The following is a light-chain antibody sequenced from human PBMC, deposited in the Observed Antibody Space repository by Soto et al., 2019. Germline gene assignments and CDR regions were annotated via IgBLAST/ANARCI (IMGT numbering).Light chain of an antibody. CDR1: SSDVGGYNY. CDR2: EVS. V-gene: IGLV2-14*01. Sequence: QSALTQPASVSGSPGQSITISCTGTSSDVGGYNYVSWYQQHPGKAPKLMIYEVSNRPSGVSNRFSGSKSGNTASLTISGLQAEDEADYYCSSYTSSSTLEVFGTGTKVNVL. CDR3: SSYTSSSTLEV. J-gene: IGLJ1*01.